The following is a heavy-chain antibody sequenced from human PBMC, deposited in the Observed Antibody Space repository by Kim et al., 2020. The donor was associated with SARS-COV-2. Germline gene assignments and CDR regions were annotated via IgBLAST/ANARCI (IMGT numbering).Heavy chain of an antibody. CDR1: GFTFTDHY. D-gene: IGHD2-2*01. Sequence: GGSLRLSCSASGFTFTDHYMDWVRQAPGKGLEWVGRCRDKANSYTTEYAASVKVRFTISRDDSKNSLYLQMNSLTAEDTAVYYCARGPSTLHQYHFPLDVWGQGTTVTVFS. V-gene: IGHV3-72*01. CDR2: CRDKANSYTT. J-gene: IGHJ6*02. CDR3: ARGPSTLHQYHFPLDV.